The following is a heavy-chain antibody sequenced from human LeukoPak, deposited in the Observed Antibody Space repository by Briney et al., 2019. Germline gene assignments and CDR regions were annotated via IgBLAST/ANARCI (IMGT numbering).Heavy chain of an antibody. V-gene: IGHV3-74*01. J-gene: IGHJ5*02. CDR2: MNSDGTTT. CDR1: GFSSSDYW. D-gene: IGHD3-10*01. Sequence: GGSLRLSCAASGFSSSDYWMHWVRHAPGKGLVWVSRMNSDGTTTNYAGSVKGRFTISGDNAKNTLYLQMNSLRAEDTAVYYCARGRGPYGWFDPWGQGTLVTVSS. CDR3: ARGRGPYGWFDP.